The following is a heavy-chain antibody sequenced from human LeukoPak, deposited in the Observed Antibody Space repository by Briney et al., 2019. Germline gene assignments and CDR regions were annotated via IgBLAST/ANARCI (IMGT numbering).Heavy chain of an antibody. D-gene: IGHD2/OR15-2a*01. Sequence: PGGSLRLSCAASGFTFSTCGMHWVRQAPGQGLEWVAVIGSDGSNKYHADSVKGRFTISRDNSENTLYLQMNSLRAEDTAVYYCARARGNSHLDYWGQGALVTVFS. CDR2: IGSDGSNK. V-gene: IGHV3-33*01. CDR1: GFTFSTCG. CDR3: ARARGNSHLDY. J-gene: IGHJ4*02.